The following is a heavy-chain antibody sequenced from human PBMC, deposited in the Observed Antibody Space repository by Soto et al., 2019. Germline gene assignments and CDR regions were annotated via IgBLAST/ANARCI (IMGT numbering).Heavy chain of an antibody. V-gene: IGHV1-2*04. J-gene: IGHJ4*02. CDR3: ARVGYYDSSRYSLDY. CDR1: GYTFTGYY. Sequence: QVQLVQSGAEVKKPGASVKVSCKASGYTFTGYYMHWVRQAPGQGLEWMGWINPNSGGTNYAQKFQGWVTITRDTSISTTYMELSRLRSDDTAVYYCARVGYYDSSRYSLDYWGQGTLVTVSS. CDR2: INPNSGGT. D-gene: IGHD3-22*01.